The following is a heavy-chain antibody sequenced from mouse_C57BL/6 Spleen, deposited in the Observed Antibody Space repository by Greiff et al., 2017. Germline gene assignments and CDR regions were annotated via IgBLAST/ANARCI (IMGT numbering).Heavy chain of an antibody. J-gene: IGHJ2*01. Sequence: VQLQQSGPVLVKPGASVKMSCKASGYTFTDYYMNWVKPRHGKSLEWIGVINPYNGGTSYNPTFKGKATLTVDKSSSTAYMDLNSLTSEDTAVYYSARSGGGYFDYWGQGTTLTVSS. CDR2: INPYNGGT. CDR3: ARSGGGYFDY. D-gene: IGHD3-1*01. V-gene: IGHV1-19*01. CDR1: GYTFTDYY.